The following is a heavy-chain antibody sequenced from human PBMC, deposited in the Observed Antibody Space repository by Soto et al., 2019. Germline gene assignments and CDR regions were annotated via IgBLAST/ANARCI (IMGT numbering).Heavy chain of an antibody. CDR3: AKDSYSGSYYFDY. D-gene: IGHD1-26*01. CDR1: GFTFDDYA. J-gene: IGHJ4*02. CDR2: ISWNSGSI. Sequence: GGSLRLSCAACGFTFDDYAMHWVRQAPGKGLEWVSGISWNSGSIGYADSVKGRFTISRDNAKNSLYLQMNSLRAEDTALYYCAKDSYSGSYYFDYWGQGTLVTVSS. V-gene: IGHV3-9*01.